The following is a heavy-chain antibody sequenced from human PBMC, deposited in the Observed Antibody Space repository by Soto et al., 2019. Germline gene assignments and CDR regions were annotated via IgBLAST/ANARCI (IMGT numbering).Heavy chain of an antibody. CDR1: GFTFSNAW. CDR2: IKSKTDGGTT. CDR3: TTGLRVTRGGYYYYGMDV. J-gene: IGHJ6*02. Sequence: PGGSLRLSCAASGFTFSNAWMSWVRQAPGKGLEWVGRIKSKTDGGTTDYAAPVKGRFTISRDDSKNTLYLQMNSLKTEDTAVYYCTTGLRVTRGGYYYYGMDVWGQGTTVTVSS. V-gene: IGHV3-15*01. D-gene: IGHD4-4*01.